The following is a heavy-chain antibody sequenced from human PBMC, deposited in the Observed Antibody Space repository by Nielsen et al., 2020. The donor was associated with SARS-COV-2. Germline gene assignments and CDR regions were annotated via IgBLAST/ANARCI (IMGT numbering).Heavy chain of an antibody. J-gene: IGHJ4*02. D-gene: IGHD3-16*02. CDR2: IIPIFGTA. Sequence: WVRQASGQGLEWMGGIIPIFGTANYAQKFQGRVTITADESTSTAYMELSSLRAEDTAVYYCVKDQRYYDYVWGSYRSYYFDYWGQGTLVTVSS. V-gene: IGHV1-69*01. CDR3: VKDQRYYDYVWGSYRSYYFDY.